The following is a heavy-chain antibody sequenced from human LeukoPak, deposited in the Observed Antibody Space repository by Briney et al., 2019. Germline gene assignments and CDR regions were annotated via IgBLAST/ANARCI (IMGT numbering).Heavy chain of an antibody. J-gene: IGHJ4*02. D-gene: IGHD3-9*01. V-gene: IGHV4-59*08. CDR1: GASMSDYY. CDR2: IYYTGST. CDR3: VRRVRYFGQNDY. Sequence: SETLSLTCTVSGASMSDYYWSWIRQPPGKGLEWIGYIYYTGSTNYNPSLKSRVTMSVDTSKNQISLKLSSVTAADSAVYYCVRRVRYFGQNDYCGQGALGTVSS.